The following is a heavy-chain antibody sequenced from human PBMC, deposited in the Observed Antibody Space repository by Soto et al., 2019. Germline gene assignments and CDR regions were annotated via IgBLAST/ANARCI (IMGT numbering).Heavy chain of an antibody. J-gene: IGHJ4*02. CDR3: ARGVDMNYWDLLQSPPPDS. Sequence: PGGSLRLSCAASGFFLRQYAMSWVRQAPGKGLEWISDISVSGNSIYYADSVKGRFTISRDISKNTLYLQMSSLRAEDTAVYYCARGVDMNYWDLLQSPPPDSWGQGTLVTVSS. CDR2: ISVSGNSI. CDR1: GFFLRQYA. D-gene: IGHD1-7*01. V-gene: IGHV3-23*01.